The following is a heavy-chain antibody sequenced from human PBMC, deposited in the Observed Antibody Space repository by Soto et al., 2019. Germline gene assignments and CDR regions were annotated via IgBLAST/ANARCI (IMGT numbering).Heavy chain of an antibody. V-gene: IGHV1-18*01. CDR3: ACDFCGSRRSRDAFDI. CDR2: ISAYNGNT. J-gene: IGHJ3*02. Sequence: ASVKVSCKASGYTFTSYGISWVRQAPGQGLEWMGWISAYNGNTNYAQKLQGRVTMTTDTSTSTAYMELRSLRSDDTAVYSCACDFCGSRRSRDAFDIWGQGTMVTVSS. D-gene: IGHD2-15*01. CDR1: GYTFTSYG.